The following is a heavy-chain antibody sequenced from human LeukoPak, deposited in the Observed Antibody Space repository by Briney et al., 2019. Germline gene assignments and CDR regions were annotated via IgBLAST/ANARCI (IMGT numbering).Heavy chain of an antibody. Sequence: GGSLRLSCAASGFTFSSYSMNWVRQAPGKGLEWVSSISSSSSYIYYADSVKGRFTISRDNAKNSLYLQMNSLRAEDTAVYCCAIWYSGSYYYYYGMDVWGQGTTVTVSS. CDR2: ISSSSSYI. V-gene: IGHV3-21*01. CDR1: GFTFSSYS. CDR3: AIWYSGSYYYYYGMDV. J-gene: IGHJ6*02. D-gene: IGHD1-26*01.